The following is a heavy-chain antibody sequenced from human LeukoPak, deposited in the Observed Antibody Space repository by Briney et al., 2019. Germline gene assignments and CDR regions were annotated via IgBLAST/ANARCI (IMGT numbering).Heavy chain of an antibody. CDR2: TRSKTNGGTT. CDR3: TTYYSGSGDY. CDR1: GFTFSHAW. Sequence: GGSLRLSCAASGFTFSHAWMSWVRQAPGKGLEWVGRTRSKTNGGTTQYSAPVKGGFTISTDDSENPLYLKMNSLKTEDTAVYYCTTYYSGSGDYWGQGTLVTVSS. J-gene: IGHJ4*02. D-gene: IGHD3-10*01. V-gene: IGHV3-15*01.